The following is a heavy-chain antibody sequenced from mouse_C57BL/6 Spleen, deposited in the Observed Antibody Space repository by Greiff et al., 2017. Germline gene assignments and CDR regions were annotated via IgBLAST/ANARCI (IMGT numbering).Heavy chain of an antibody. CDR1: GFNIKDDY. J-gene: IGHJ4*01. CDR3: TTGGYDGGYAMDY. CDR2: IDPENGDT. V-gene: IGHV14-4*01. Sequence: VQLQQSGAELVRPGASVKLSCTASGFNIKDDYMHWVKQRPEQGLEWIGWIDPENGDTEYASKFQGKATITADTSSNTAYLQLSRLTSEDTAVYYCTTGGYDGGYAMDYWGQGTSVTVSS. D-gene: IGHD2-2*01.